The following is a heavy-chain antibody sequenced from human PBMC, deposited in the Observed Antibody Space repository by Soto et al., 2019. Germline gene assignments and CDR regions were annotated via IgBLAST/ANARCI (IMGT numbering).Heavy chain of an antibody. CDR2: INAGNGNT. J-gene: IGHJ6*03. CDR3: AKGGTSSSWYALTHYYYYYMDV. Sequence: ASVKVSCQASGYTFTSYAMHWVRQAPGQRLEWMGWINAGNGNTKYSQKFQGRVTITRNTSISTAYMELSSLRSEDTAVYYCAKGGTSSSWYALTHYYYYYMDVWGKGTTVTVSS. D-gene: IGHD6-13*01. V-gene: IGHV1-3*01. CDR1: GYTFTSYA.